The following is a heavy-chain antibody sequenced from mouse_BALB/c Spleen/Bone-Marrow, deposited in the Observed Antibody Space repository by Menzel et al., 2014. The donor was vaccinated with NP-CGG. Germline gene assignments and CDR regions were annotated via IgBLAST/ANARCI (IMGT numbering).Heavy chain of an antibody. V-gene: IGHV1S22*01. J-gene: IGHJ4*01. CDR1: GYTFTSYW. D-gene: IGHD1-1*01. CDR3: RSYDYAMDY. CDR2: IYPGSGST. Sequence: LQQSGSELVRPGASVKLSCKASGYTFTSYWMHWVRQRPGQGFEWIGNIYPGSGSTNYDEKFKSKATLTVDTSSSTAYMQLSSVASEDSAVYYCRSYDYAMDYWGQGTSVTVSS.